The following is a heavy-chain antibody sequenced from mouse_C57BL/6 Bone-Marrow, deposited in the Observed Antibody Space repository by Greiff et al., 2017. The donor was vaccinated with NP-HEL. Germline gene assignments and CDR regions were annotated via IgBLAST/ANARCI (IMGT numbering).Heavy chain of an antibody. Sequence: EVMLVESGGGLVQPKGSLKLSCAASGFSFNTYAMNWVRQAPGKGLEWVARIRSKSNNYATYYADSVKDRFTISRDDSESMLYLQMNNLKTEDTAMYYCSYDYEGLFAYWGQGPLVTVSA. CDR1: GFSFNTYA. CDR3: SYDYEGLFAY. V-gene: IGHV10-1*01. D-gene: IGHD2-4*01. CDR2: IRSKSNNYAT. J-gene: IGHJ3*01.